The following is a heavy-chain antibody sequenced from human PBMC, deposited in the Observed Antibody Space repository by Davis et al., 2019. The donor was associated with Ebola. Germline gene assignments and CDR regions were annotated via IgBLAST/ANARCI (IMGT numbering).Heavy chain of an antibody. CDR3: ARRLRWLGFDY. D-gene: IGHD4-23*01. CDR1: GGSFSGYY. CDR2: IYYSGST. Sequence: MPSETLSLTCAVYGGSFSGYYWSWIRQPPGKGLEWIGYIYYSGSTNYNPSLKSRVTISVDTSKNQFSLKLSSVTAADTAVYYCARRLRWLGFDYWGQGTLVTVSS. J-gene: IGHJ4*02. V-gene: IGHV4-59*12.